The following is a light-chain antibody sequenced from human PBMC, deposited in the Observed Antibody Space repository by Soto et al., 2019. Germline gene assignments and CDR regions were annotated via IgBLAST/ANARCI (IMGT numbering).Light chain of an antibody. Sequence: EIVLTQSPGTLSLSPGERATISCRASESVIKYLAWYQQKPGQAPRLLIHGASSRATGIPDRFSGSGSGTDFTLTINRLEPEDFAVYHCKQYSSSPPITFGQGTRLEIK. CDR3: KQYSSSPPIT. CDR1: ESVIKY. V-gene: IGKV3-20*01. J-gene: IGKJ5*01. CDR2: GAS.